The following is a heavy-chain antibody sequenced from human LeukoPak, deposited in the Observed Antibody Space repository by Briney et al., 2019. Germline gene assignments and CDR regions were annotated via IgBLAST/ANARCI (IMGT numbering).Heavy chain of an antibody. CDR2: INQSGVT. J-gene: IGHJ4*01. D-gene: IGHD4-17*01. CDR1: GGSFSGYY. CDR3: ARGLGYGERPGSY. Sequence: SETLSLTCSVYGGSFSGYYWTWIRQPPGKGLEWIGEINQSGVTNYSPSLVSRVTISVDTSKNQFSLRLTSVTAADTAVYYCARGLGYGERPGSYWSHGTPVTISS. V-gene: IGHV4-34*01.